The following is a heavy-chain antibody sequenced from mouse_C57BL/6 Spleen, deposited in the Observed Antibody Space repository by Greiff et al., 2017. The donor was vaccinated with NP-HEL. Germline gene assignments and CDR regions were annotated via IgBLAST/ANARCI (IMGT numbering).Heavy chain of an antibody. CDR1: GYTFTSYT. CDR2: INPSSGYT. V-gene: IGHV1-4*01. CDR3: ARVGGDYAMDY. J-gene: IGHJ4*01. Sequence: QVQLKQSGAELARPGASVKMSCKASGYTFTSYTMHWVKQRPGQGLEWIGYINPSSGYTKYNQKFKDKATLTADKSSSTAYMQLSSLTSEDSAVYYCARVGGDYAMDYWGQGTSVTVSS. D-gene: IGHD3-3*01.